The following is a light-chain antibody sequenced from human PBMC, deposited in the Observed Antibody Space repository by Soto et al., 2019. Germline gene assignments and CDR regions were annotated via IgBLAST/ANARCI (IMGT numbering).Light chain of an antibody. CDR1: QGFXKNH. Sequence: TKSTCALSLTPWERPTLSCRASQGFXKNHRGGYEQNPGQAPRSRTVRASFRATGSPDRLSGSGSATDFTPPISRLEPHDFSVYYCQQYGRSTTTFGHGTIVDIK. V-gene: IGKV3-20*01. J-gene: IGKJ1*01. CDR3: QQYGRSTTT. CDR2: RAS.